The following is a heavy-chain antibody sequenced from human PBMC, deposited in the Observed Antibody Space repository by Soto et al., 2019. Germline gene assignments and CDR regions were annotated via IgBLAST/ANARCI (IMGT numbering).Heavy chain of an antibody. Sequence: EVQLVDSGGGLVQPGGSLKLSCAASGFTFNIAAIHWVRQASGKGLEWVGLIRNKANGYATAYAPSVKGRITVSRDDSKNMAFLEMNSLKTEDTAVYYCARQGVALELDFWGQGTLVTVSS. CDR2: IRNKANGYAT. V-gene: IGHV3-73*01. D-gene: IGHD2-21*01. CDR1: GFTFNIAA. CDR3: ARQGVALELDF. J-gene: IGHJ4*02.